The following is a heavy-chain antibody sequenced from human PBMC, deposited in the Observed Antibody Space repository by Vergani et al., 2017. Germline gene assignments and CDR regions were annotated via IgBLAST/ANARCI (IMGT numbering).Heavy chain of an antibody. CDR2: IRSKANSYAT. D-gene: IGHD5-18*01. CDR1: GFTVSSNY. V-gene: IGHV3-73*01. J-gene: IGHJ4*02. Sequence: EVQLVESGGGLVQPGGSLRLSCAASGFTVSSNYMSWVRQASGKGLEWVGRIRSKANSYATAYAASVKGRFTISRDDSKNTAYLQMNSLKTEDTAVYYCNSYVLQWGQGTLVTVSS. CDR3: NSYVLQ.